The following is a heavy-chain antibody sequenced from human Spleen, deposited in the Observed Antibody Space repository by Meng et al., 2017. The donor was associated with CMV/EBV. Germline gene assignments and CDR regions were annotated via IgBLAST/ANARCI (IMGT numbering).Heavy chain of an antibody. CDR1: GLTFSSFA. Sequence: GGSLRLSCSASGLTFSSFAMHWIRQAPGKGLEWVALVSYDGKTNYYADSVKGRFTGSRDSSKNTLYLQMNSLGGEDTAVYYCAKEGATHGIVDSWGQGTLVTVSS. V-gene: IGHV3-30*01. CDR2: VSYDGKTN. CDR3: AKEGATHGIVDS. D-gene: IGHD1-26*01. J-gene: IGHJ4*02.